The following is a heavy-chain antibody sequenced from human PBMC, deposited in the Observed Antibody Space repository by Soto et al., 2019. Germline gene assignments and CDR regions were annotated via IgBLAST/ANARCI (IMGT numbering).Heavy chain of an antibody. CDR3: AKDGDFWTGSHRGWFDP. J-gene: IGHJ5*02. Sequence: EEQLLESGGGLVQPGGSVRLSCAASGFTFSNYAMSWVRQAPGKGLEWVSAINVNGASTFYADSVKGRFTISRDNSKNTLYLQINSLRAEDTAVYYCAKDGDFWTGSHRGWFDPWGQGTLLTVSS. CDR1: GFTFSNYA. D-gene: IGHD3-3*01. CDR2: INVNGAST. V-gene: IGHV3-23*01.